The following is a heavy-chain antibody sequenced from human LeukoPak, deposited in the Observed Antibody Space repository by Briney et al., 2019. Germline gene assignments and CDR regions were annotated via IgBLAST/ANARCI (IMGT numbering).Heavy chain of an antibody. D-gene: IGHD6-19*01. Sequence: ASVKVSCKASGYTFTGYYMHWVRQAPGQGLEWMGWINPHSGGTDYAQKFQGRVTMTRDTSISTAYMELSRLRSDDTAVYYCARTGYSSALYYFDYWGQGTLVTVSS. CDR1: GYTFTGYY. V-gene: IGHV1-2*02. CDR2: INPHSGGT. CDR3: ARTGYSSALYYFDY. J-gene: IGHJ4*02.